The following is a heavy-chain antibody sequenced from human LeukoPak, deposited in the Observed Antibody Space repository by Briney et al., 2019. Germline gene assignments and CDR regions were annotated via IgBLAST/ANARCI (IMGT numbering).Heavy chain of an antibody. CDR2: ISGSGGNT. CDR3: ASRDNWNQGDY. V-gene: IGHV3-23*01. Sequence: GGSLRLSCEASGFTFSNYAMNWVRQAPGKGLEWVSSISGSGGNTYYAASVKGRFTISRDNSKNTLYLRMNSLRAEDTAVYYCASRDNWNQGDYWGQGTLVTVSS. CDR1: GFTFSNYA. D-gene: IGHD1-20*01. J-gene: IGHJ4*02.